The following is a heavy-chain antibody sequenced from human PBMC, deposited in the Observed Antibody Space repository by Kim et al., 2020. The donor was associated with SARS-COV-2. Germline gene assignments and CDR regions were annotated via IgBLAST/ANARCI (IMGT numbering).Heavy chain of an antibody. CDR3: ARATYREQQLNY. D-gene: IGHD6-13*01. J-gene: IGHJ4*02. Sequence: ASVKVSCKASGYTFTGYYMHWVRQAPGQGLEWMGWINPNSGGTNYAQKFQGWVTMTRDTSISTAYMELSRLRSDDTAVYYCARATYREQQLNYWGQGTLVTVSS. CDR1: GYTFTGYY. CDR2: INPNSGGT. V-gene: IGHV1-2*04.